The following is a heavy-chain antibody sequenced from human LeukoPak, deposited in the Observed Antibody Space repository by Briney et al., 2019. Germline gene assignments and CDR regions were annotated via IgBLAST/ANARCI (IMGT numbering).Heavy chain of an antibody. CDR2: IGPGGDI. CDR3: ARRFDS. V-gene: IGHV3-48*01. J-gene: IGHJ4*02. Sequence: PGGSLRLSCAASGFSFTTYSMNWVRQAPGRGLEWISYIGPGGDIYYADSVTGRFTVSRDTAKNSLYLQMNGLSVGDTAVYYCARRFDSWGQGTLVTVSS. CDR1: GFSFTTYS.